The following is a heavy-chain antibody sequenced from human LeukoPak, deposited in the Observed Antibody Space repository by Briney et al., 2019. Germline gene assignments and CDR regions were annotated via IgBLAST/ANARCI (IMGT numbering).Heavy chain of an antibody. CDR3: ARDYIPHSTVYYFDY. V-gene: IGHV1-3*01. Sequence: ASVKVSCKASGYTFTSYAMHWVRQAPGQRLEWMGWINAGNGNTKYSQKFQGRVTITRDTSASTAYMELSSLRSEDTAVYYCARDYIPHSTVYYFDYWGQGTLVTVSS. CDR2: INAGNGNT. J-gene: IGHJ4*02. CDR1: GYTFTSYA. D-gene: IGHD2-2*01.